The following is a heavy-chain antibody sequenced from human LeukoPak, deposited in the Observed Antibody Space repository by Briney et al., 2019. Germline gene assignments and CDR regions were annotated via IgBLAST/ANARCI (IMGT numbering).Heavy chain of an antibody. CDR1: GGTLSSYV. CDR3: AGNTVTLDY. Sequence: SVNVSRKASGGTLSSYVISWVRQSPGHRLECMGRINHILGIANYAQKFQGRVTITADKSTSTAYMELSSLRSEDTALYCCAGNTVTLDYWGQGTLVTVSS. D-gene: IGHD4-17*01. V-gene: IGHV1-69*04. CDR2: INHILGIA. J-gene: IGHJ4*02.